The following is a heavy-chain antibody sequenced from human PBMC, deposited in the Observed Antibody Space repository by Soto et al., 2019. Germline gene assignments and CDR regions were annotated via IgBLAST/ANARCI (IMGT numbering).Heavy chain of an antibody. D-gene: IGHD3-9*01. Sequence: GESLKISCKGSGYSFTNYWIGWVRQMPGKGLEWMGIIYPGDSNTRYSPSFQGQVTISADKSTSTAYLQWSSLKASDTATYYCASRTGPGSNGACDIWGQGTMVTVSS. CDR1: GYSFTNYW. V-gene: IGHV5-51*01. CDR2: IYPGDSNT. J-gene: IGHJ3*02. CDR3: ASRTGPGSNGACDI.